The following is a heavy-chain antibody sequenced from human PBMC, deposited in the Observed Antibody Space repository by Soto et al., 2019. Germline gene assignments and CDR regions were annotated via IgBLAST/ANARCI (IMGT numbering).Heavy chain of an antibody. D-gene: IGHD6-13*01. CDR3: AGDIRGYSSSWNPRMYYYYGMDV. J-gene: IGHJ6*02. Sequence: QVQLVQSGAEVKKPGASVKVSCKASGYTFTSYAMHWVRQAPGQRLEWMGWINAGNGNTKYSQKFQGRVTITRDTSASTAYMELSSLRSEDTAVYYCAGDIRGYSSSWNPRMYYYYGMDVWGQGTTVTVSS. CDR1: GYTFTSYA. V-gene: IGHV1-3*01. CDR2: INAGNGNT.